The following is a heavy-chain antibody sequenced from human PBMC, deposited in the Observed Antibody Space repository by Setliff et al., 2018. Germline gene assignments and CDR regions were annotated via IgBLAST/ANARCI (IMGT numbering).Heavy chain of an antibody. D-gene: IGHD6-6*01. CDR1: GYTFISYG. Sequence: ASVKVSCKASGYTFISYGISWVRQAPGQGLEWMGWINTNTGNPTYAQGFTGRFVFSLDTSVSTAYLQISSLKAEDTAVYYCARPYSSSARWYFDLWGRGTLVTVSS. CDR3: ARPYSSSARWYFDL. V-gene: IGHV7-4-1*02. J-gene: IGHJ2*01. CDR2: INTNTGNP.